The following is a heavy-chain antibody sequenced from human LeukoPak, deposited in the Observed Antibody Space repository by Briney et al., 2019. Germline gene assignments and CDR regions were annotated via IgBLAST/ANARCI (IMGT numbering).Heavy chain of an antibody. CDR2: IYPADSDT. V-gene: IGHV5-51*01. CDR3: ARVSPEYYYYYMDV. J-gene: IGHJ6*03. CDR1: GFTFTSYW. Sequence: GESLKISCKTSGFTFTSYWIAWVRQKPGKGLEWMGIIYPADSDTRYSPSFQGQVTMSADKSISTAYLQWSSLKASDTAMYYCARVSPEYYYYYMDVWGKGTTVTVSS.